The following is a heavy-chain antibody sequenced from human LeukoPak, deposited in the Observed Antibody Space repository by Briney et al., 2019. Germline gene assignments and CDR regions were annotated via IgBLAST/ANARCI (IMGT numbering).Heavy chain of an antibody. V-gene: IGHV3-30*02. Sequence: PGGSLRLSCAASGFTFSSYVMHWVRQAPGKGLEWVAFIRYDGTNRYYADSVKGRFTISRDNSKNMLYLQMNSLRAEDTAVYYCAKSTIVGATVDAFDIWGQGTMVTVSS. CDR3: AKSTIVGATVDAFDI. CDR2: IRYDGTNR. CDR1: GFTFSSYV. D-gene: IGHD1-26*01. J-gene: IGHJ3*02.